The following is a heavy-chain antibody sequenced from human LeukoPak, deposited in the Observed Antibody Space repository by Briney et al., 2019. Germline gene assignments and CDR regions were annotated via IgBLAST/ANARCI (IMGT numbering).Heavy chain of an antibody. V-gene: IGHV3-33*01. J-gene: IGHJ4*02. D-gene: IGHD6-19*01. CDR2: IWYDGSNK. Sequence: GRFLRLSCAASGFTFRSYGMHWVRQAPGKGLEWVAVIWYDGSNKYYADSVKGRFTVSRDNSKNTLYLQMNSLRAEDTAVYYCATAVASSSGWYADYWGQGTLVTVSS. CDR3: ATAVASSSGWYADY. CDR1: GFTFRSYG.